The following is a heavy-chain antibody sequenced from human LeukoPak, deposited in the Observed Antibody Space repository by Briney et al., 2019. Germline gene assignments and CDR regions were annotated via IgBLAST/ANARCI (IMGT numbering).Heavy chain of an antibody. CDR1: GGSMSSRTYY. CDR3: ARHRAYSSSSPFDY. J-gene: IGHJ4*02. CDR2: IYYSGST. Sequence: SETLSLTCTVSGGSMSSRTYYWGWIRQPPGKGLEWIGSIYYSGSTYYNPSLKSRVTISVDTSKNQFSLRLSSVTAADTAVYYCARHRAYSSSSPFDYWGQGTLVTVSS. V-gene: IGHV4-39*01. D-gene: IGHD6-6*01.